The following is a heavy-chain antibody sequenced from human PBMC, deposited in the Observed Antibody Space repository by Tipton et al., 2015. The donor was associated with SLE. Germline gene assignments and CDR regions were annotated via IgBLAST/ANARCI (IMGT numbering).Heavy chain of an antibody. Sequence: TLSLTCTVSGGSISNYYWSWIRQPPGKGLEWIGSISYGGRNYYNPSLKSRVTISVDKSKSQFSLKLNSVTAADTAVYYCARVETTVSHPDYWGQGTLVTVSS. CDR3: ARVETTVSHPDY. CDR2: ISYGGRN. V-gene: IGHV4-39*07. D-gene: IGHD4-17*01. CDR1: GGSISNYY. J-gene: IGHJ4*02.